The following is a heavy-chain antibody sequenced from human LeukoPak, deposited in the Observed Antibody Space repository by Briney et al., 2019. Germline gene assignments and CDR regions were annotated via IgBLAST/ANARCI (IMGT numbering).Heavy chain of an antibody. J-gene: IGHJ4*02. Sequence: SQTLSLTYTVSGGSISSGRYYWRWIRQPAGKGLEWIGRIYTSGSTNYNPSLKSRVTIAVATSKNQFYLNLRSFTAADASECYCARDRMGSSVCWGKRTLVIV. CDR1: GGSISSGRYY. CDR3: ARDRMGSSVC. V-gene: IGHV4-61*02. D-gene: IGHD5/OR15-5a*01. CDR2: IYTSGST.